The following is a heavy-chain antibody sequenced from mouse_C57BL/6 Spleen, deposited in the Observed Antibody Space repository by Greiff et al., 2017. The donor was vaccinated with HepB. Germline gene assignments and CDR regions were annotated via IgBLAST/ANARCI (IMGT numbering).Heavy chain of an antibody. CDR3: VRHYAGYLDY. CDR1: GFSFNTYA. CDR2: IRSKSNNYAT. D-gene: IGHD1-1*02. V-gene: IGHV10-1*01. Sequence: EVKLVESGGGLVQPKGSLKLSCEASGFSFNTYAMHWVRQAPGKGVEWVARIRSKSNNYATYYADSVKDRFTISRDDSESMLYLQMNNLKAEDTAVYYWVRHYAGYLDYWGQGTTLTVSS. J-gene: IGHJ2*01.